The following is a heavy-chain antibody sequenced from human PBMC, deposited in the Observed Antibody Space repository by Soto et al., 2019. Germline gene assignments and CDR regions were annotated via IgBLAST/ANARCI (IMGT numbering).Heavy chain of an antibody. CDR2: ISESGDST. CDR3: AKSRIQGWTKGLYDH. Sequence: EVQLLDSGGRLVQPGGSLRLSCAASGFTFSSYAMSWVRQAPGKGLEWVSSISESGDSTSYAESVRGRFTISRDDSKNTLYLQMNSLRAEDTAVNSCAKSRIQGWTKGLYDHWGQGTLVTVSS. J-gene: IGHJ4*02. V-gene: IGHV3-23*01. D-gene: IGHD5-18*01. CDR1: GFTFSSYA.